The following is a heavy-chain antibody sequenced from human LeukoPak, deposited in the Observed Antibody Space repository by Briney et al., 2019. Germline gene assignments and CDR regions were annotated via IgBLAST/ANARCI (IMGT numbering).Heavy chain of an antibody. J-gene: IGHJ4*02. CDR3: ASFLGYCHDGSCYKGRYFDY. CDR1: GSTNSRYA. D-gene: IGHD2-8*01. CDR2: IIPMFGAT. Sequence: ASVKVSCKASGSTNSRYAISWVRQVPGQGLEWMGKIIPMFGATDYARKFQGRATITADDSTSTSYMELSSLRSEDTAVYYCASFLGYCHDGSCYKGRYFDYWGQGTLVTASS. V-gene: IGHV1-69*15.